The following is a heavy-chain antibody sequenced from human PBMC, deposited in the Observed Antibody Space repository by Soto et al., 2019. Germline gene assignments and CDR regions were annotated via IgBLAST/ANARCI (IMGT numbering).Heavy chain of an antibody. CDR2: ILYDVIHT. CDR1: GSGFRFSDSG. V-gene: IGHV3-30*18. J-gene: IGHJ4*02. D-gene: IGHD4-17*01. Sequence: VQLVESGGGVVQPGGSRRLSCAASGSGFRFSDSGMHWVRQAPGKGLEWVAFILYDVIHTFYADSVRGRFTITRDNFRNTMLLQMNSLRPDDTGLYFCSKTDYGDYGGDYWGQGTLVTVSS. CDR3: SKTDYGDYGGDY.